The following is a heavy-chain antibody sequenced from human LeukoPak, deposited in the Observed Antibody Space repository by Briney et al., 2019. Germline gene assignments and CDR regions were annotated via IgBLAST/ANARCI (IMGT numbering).Heavy chain of an antibody. CDR1: GGSISSGGFS. J-gene: IGHJ4*02. CDR3: ARVSTVTTFDY. V-gene: IGHV4-30-2*01. D-gene: IGHD4-17*01. Sequence: SETLSLTCAVSGGSISSGGFSWSWIRQPPGKGLEWIGYIYHSGSTYYNPSLKSRVTISVDRSKNQFSLKLSSVTAADTAVYYCARVSTVTTFDYWGQGTLVTVSS. CDR2: IYHSGST.